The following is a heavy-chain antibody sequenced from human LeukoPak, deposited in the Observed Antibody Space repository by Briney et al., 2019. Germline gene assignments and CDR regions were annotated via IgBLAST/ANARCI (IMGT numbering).Heavy chain of an antibody. J-gene: IGHJ5*02. CDR3: ARDAPHDYGDYRPFDP. V-gene: IGHV4-30-4*07. CDR2: FYYSGST. Sequence: PSQTLSLTCAVSGGSISRGGYSWSWIRQPPGKGLEWIGYFYYSGSTYYNPSLKSRVTISVDTSKNQLSLKLSSVTAADTAVYYCARDAPHDYGDYRPFDPWGQGTLVTVSS. CDR1: GGSISRGGYS. D-gene: IGHD4-17*01.